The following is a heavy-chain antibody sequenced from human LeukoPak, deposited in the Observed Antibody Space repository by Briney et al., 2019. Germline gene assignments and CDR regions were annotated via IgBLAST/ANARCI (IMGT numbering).Heavy chain of an antibody. CDR1: GFTFISYA. D-gene: IGHD6-13*01. CDR2: ISSSVGST. Sequence: GGSLRLSCAASGFTFISYAMYWVRQAPGKGLEFVSAISSSVGSTYYANSVKGRFTISRDNSKNTLYLQMGSLRAEDMAVYYCARSIAAAGTDYWGQGTLVTVSS. CDR3: ARSIAAAGTDY. V-gene: IGHV3-64*01. J-gene: IGHJ4*02.